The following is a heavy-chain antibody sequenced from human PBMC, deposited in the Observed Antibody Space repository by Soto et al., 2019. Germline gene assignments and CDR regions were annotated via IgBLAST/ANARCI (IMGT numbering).Heavy chain of an antibody. V-gene: IGHV3-7*05. CDR2: IKQDGSEK. Sequence: EVQLVESGGGLVQPGGSLRLSCAASGFTFSSFWMYWVRQAPGRGLEWVATIKQDGSEKYHVDSVKGRFTISRDNAKNSLYLQMSRLGADDTAVYYCARGYFFDSSRYYADYWGQGTLVTVSS. CDR1: GFTFSSFW. CDR3: ARGYFFDSSRYYADY. J-gene: IGHJ4*02. D-gene: IGHD3-22*01.